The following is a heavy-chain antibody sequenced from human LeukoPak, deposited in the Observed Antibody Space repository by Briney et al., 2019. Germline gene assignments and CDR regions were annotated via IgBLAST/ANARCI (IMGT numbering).Heavy chain of an antibody. D-gene: IGHD6-13*01. V-gene: IGHV1-46*01. CDR1: GYTFSIYN. CDR2: INPSGGT. CDR3: AREGVAGTGLGY. Sequence: ASVKVSCKASGYTFSIYNMHWVRQAPGQGLEWMGIINPSGGTSYAQKLQGRITMTRDTSTSTLLMELSSLRSEDTAVYYCAREGVAGTGLGYWGQGTLVTVSS. J-gene: IGHJ4*02.